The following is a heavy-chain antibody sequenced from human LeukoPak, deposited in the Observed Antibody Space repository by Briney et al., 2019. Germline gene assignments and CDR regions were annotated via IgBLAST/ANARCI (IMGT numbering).Heavy chain of an antibody. D-gene: IGHD1-20*01. J-gene: IGHJ4*02. Sequence: PGGSLRLSCAASGFTFTNAWMNWVRQAPGKGLEWVGRIKSKADGETIDYAAPVKGRFTFSRDDSKNMLYLQMNSLKSEDTAVYYCSTLTSRGLSDSWGQGTLVTVSS. CDR1: GFTFTNAW. CDR2: IKSKADGETI. V-gene: IGHV3-15*07. CDR3: STLTSRGLSDS.